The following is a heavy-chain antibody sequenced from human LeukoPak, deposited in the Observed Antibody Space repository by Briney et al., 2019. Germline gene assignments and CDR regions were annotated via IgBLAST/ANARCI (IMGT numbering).Heavy chain of an antibody. D-gene: IGHD3-22*01. CDR1: GFTFSSYS. CDR2: ISSSSSTI. J-gene: IGHJ4*02. CDR3: ARDYYDSSGYLRVY. Sequence: PGGSLRLSCAASGFTFSSYSMNWVRQAPGKGLEWVSYISSSSSTIYYADSVKGRFTISRDNAKNSLYLQMNSLRAEDTAVYYCARDYYDSSGYLRVYWGQGTLVTVSS. V-gene: IGHV3-48*01.